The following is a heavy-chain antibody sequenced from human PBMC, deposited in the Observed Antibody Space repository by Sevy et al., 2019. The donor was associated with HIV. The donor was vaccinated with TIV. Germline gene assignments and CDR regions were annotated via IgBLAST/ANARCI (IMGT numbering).Heavy chain of an antibody. D-gene: IGHD3-3*01. CDR2: INTNSGDTGT. V-gene: IGHV1-2*02. CDR1: GYTFTGNY. J-gene: IGHJ4*02. CDR3: AREGYDLWSGDSAPYFDY. Sequence: ASVKVSCKTSGYTFTGNYIHWVRQAPGQGLEWMGWINTNSGDTGTKYAQKFQGRVTMTSDRSINTVYMDLTRLSPDDTAVYYCAREGYDLWSGDSAPYFDYWGQGTLVTVSS.